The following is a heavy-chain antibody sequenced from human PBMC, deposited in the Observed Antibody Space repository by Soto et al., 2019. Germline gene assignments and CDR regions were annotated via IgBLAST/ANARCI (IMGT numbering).Heavy chain of an antibody. V-gene: IGHV1-69*02. Sequence: QVQLVQSGAEVKKPGSSVKVSCKASGGTFSSYTISWVRQAPGQGLEWMGRIIPILGIANYAQKLQGRVTISADKSTSTAYMELSSLRSEGTAVYYCARGVVGFLWSGDVGGDAFDIWGQGTMVTVSS. D-gene: IGHD3-10*01. CDR1: GGTFSSYT. CDR3: ARGVVGFLWSGDVGGDAFDI. CDR2: IIPILGIA. J-gene: IGHJ3*02.